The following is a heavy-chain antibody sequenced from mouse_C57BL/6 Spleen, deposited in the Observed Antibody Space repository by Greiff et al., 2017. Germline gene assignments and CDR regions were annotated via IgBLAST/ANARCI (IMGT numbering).Heavy chain of an antibody. CDR2: IYPGSGST. CDR3: ARGGDGYYGGWFAY. V-gene: IGHV1-55*01. CDR1: GYTFTSYW. J-gene: IGHJ3*01. Sequence: QVQLKQPGAELVKPGASVKMSCKASGYTFTSYWITWVKQRPGQGLEWIGDIYPGSGSTNYNEKFKSKATLTVDTSSSTAYMQLSSLTSEDAAVYYCARGGDGYYGGWFAYWGQGTLVTVSA. D-gene: IGHD2-3*01.